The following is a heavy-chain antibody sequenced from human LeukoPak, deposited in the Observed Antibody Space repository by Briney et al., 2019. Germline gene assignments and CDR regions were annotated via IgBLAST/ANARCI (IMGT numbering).Heavy chain of an antibody. CDR3: AKDLGCFDWGPLSYGMDV. J-gene: IGHJ6*02. D-gene: IGHD3-9*01. V-gene: IGHV3-23*01. CDR1: GFTFSSYA. Sequence: GWSLRLSCAASGFTFSSYAMSWVRQAPGKGLEWVSAISCHGGSTYYADSVKGRFTISRDNSKNTLYLQMNSLRAEDTAVYYCAKDLGCFDWGPLSYGMDVWGQGTTVTVSS. CDR2: ISCHGGST.